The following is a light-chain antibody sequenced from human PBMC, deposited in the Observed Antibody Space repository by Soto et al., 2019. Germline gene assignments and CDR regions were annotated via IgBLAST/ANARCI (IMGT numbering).Light chain of an antibody. CDR1: SSDVGSYNL. V-gene: IGLV2-23*01. CDR3: CSYAGSSTYV. Sequence: QSVLTQPASVSGSPGQSITISCTGNSSDVGSYNLVSWYQQHPGKAPKLMIYEGSKRPSGVSNRFSGSKSGNTAALTISGLQAEDEADYYCCSYAGSSTYVFGTGTKHTVL. J-gene: IGLJ1*01. CDR2: EGS.